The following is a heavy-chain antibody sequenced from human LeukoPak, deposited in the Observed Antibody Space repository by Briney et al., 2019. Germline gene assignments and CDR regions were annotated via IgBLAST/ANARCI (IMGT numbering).Heavy chain of an antibody. CDR2: IHSSGSA. CDR3: ARGNILNWFDP. Sequence: PSETLSLTCTVSGASITTYYWSWIRQPPGKGLEYIGQIHSSGSANYNPSLKSRVAMSLDASKNQFSLTVSSVTAADTAIYYCARGNILNWFDPWGQGTLVTVSS. V-gene: IGHV4-59*01. CDR1: GASITTYY. J-gene: IGHJ5*02.